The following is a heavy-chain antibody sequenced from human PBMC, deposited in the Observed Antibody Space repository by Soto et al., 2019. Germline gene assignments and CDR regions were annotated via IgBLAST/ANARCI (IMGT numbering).Heavy chain of an antibody. CDR3: ARASSSWYPSHFDY. J-gene: IGHJ4*02. V-gene: IGHV3-33*01. D-gene: IGHD6-13*01. CDR2: IWYDGSNK. CDR1: GFTFSSYG. Sequence: QVQLVESGGGMVQPGRSLRLSCAASGFTFSSYGMHWVRQAPGKGLEWVAVIWYDGSNKYYADSVKGRFTISRDNSKNTLYLQMNSLRAEDTAVYYCARASSSWYPSHFDYWGQGTLVTVSS.